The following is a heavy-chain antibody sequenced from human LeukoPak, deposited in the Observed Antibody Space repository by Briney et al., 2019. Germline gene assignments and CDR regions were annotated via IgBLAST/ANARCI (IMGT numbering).Heavy chain of an antibody. V-gene: IGHV4-39*01. CDR1: GGSISGSSYY. D-gene: IGHD5-24*01. J-gene: IGHJ4*02. CDR3: AGIEMAYFDY. Sequence: SETLSLTCTVSGGSISGSSYYWVWIRQPPGKGLEWIGSIYYSGSTYYNPSLKSRVTISVDTSKNQFSLKLSSVTAADTAVYYCAGIEMAYFDYGGQGTLVTVSS. CDR2: IYYSGST.